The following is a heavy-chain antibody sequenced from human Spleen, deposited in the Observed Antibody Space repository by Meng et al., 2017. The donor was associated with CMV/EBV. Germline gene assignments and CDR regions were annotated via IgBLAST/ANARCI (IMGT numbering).Heavy chain of an antibody. CDR1: GFTFSSAW. V-gene: IGHV3-15*01. Sequence: SGFTFSSAWMNWVRQAPGKGLEWVGHIKSISDGGTADYAAPVKGRFTISRDDSKNMLYLEMNSLKNEDTAMYYCATRYDFWSGYNDYWGQGTLVTVSS. CDR3: ATRYDFWSGYNDY. D-gene: IGHD3-3*01. J-gene: IGHJ4*02. CDR2: IKSISDGGTA.